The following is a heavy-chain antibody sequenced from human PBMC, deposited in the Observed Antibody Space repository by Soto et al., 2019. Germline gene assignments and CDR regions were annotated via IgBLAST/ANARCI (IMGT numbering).Heavy chain of an antibody. CDR1: GGSISSGY. CDR3: ARQGMATITTLDY. J-gene: IGHJ4*02. Sequence: SETLSLTCSVSGGSISSGYWTWTRHPPGKGLEWIGYIYYSGSTNYNPSLKSRVTISVDTSKNQLTLKMSSVTAADTAVYYCARQGMATITTLDYWGQGTLVTVPS. D-gene: IGHD5-12*01. CDR2: IYYSGST. V-gene: IGHV4-59*08.